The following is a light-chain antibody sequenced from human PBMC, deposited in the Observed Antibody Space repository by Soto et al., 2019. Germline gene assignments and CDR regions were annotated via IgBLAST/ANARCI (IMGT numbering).Light chain of an antibody. CDR3: NSFTSINTWV. J-gene: IGLJ3*02. CDR1: NSDVGSSKY. Sequence: QSALTQPASVSGSPGQSITISCTGSNSDVGSSKYVSWYQQHPGKAPKLILYEVSDRPSGVSNRFSGSKSGNTASLTISGLQAEDEADYYCNSFTSINTWVFGGGTQLTVL. V-gene: IGLV2-14*01. CDR2: EVS.